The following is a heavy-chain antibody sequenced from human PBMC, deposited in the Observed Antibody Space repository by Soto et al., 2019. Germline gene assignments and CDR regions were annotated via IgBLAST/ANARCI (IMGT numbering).Heavy chain of an antibody. J-gene: IGHJ4*02. D-gene: IGHD2-15*01. CDR2: IDYSGST. Sequence: QVQLQESGPGLVKPSQTLSLTCTVSGGSISSGGYYWSWIRQHPGKGLEWIGYIDYSGSTFYNPSLKSRVTISVDPSKNQFSLTLRSVTAADTAVYYCARDLLGRGSDYWGQGTLVTVSS. CDR1: GGSISSGGYY. CDR3: ARDLLGRGSDY. V-gene: IGHV4-31*03.